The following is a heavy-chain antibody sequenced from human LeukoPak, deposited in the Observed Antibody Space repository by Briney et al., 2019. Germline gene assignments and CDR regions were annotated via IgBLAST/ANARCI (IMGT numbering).Heavy chain of an antibody. CDR2: INHSGST. CDR3: ARASSYSSSYDY. V-gene: IGHV4-34*01. J-gene: IGHJ4*02. Sequence: PSETLSLTCAVYGGSFSGYYWSWIRQPPGKGLEWIGEINHSGSTNYNPSLKGRVTISVDTSKNQFSLKLSSVTAADTAVYYCARASSYSSSYDYWGQGTLVTVSS. D-gene: IGHD6-13*01. CDR1: GGSFSGYY.